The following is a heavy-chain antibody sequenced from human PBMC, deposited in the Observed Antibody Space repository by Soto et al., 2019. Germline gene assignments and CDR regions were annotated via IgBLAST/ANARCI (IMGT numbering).Heavy chain of an antibody. J-gene: IGHJ6*02. CDR3: ARSQGASSSLDIYYYYYYGMDV. D-gene: IGHD6-19*01. CDR2: IIPIFGTA. CDR1: GGTFSSYA. V-gene: IGHV1-69*01. Sequence: QVQLVQSGAEVKKPGSSVKVSCKAPGGTFSSYAISWVRQAPGQGLEWMGGIIPIFGTAKYAQKFQGRVTITADESTSNGYMKLSSLRSEDTAVYYCARSQGASSSLDIYYYYYYGMDVWGQGTTVTVSS.